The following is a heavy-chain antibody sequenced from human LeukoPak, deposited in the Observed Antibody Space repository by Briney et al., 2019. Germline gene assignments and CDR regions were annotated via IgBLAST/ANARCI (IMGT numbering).Heavy chain of an antibody. CDR3: AMSTPNNWFDP. V-gene: IGHV4-38-2*02. Sequence: LETLSLTCTVSGYSISSGYYWGWIRQPPGKGLEWIGSIYHSGSTYNNPSLKSRVTISVDTSKNQFSLKLSSVTAADTAVYYCAMSTPNNWFDPWGQGTLVTVSS. CDR2: IYHSGST. J-gene: IGHJ5*02. CDR1: GYSISSGYY.